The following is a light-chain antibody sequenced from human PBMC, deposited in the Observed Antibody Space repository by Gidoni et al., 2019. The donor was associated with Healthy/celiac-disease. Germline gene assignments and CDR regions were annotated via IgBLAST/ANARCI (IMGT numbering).Light chain of an antibody. J-gene: IGKJ3*01. CDR2: DAS. Sequence: EIVLPQSPAPLSLSPGERATLSCRASQSVSSYLAWFQQKPGQAPRLLIYDASKRATGIPAKFSGSGSGTDFTLTISSLEPEDFAVYYCQQRSNWPCTFGPGTKVDIK. CDR1: QSVSSY. V-gene: IGKV3-11*01. CDR3: QQRSNWPCT.